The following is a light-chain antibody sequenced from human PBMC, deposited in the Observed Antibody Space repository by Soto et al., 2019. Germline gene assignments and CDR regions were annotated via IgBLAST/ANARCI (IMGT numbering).Light chain of an antibody. V-gene: IGKV3-15*01. CDR2: GAS. CDR1: QSVSNN. Sequence: EIVMTQSPATLSVSPGERATLSCRASQSVSNNLAWYQHKPGQAPRLLIYGASTRATDIPARFSGRGSGTEFSLNISSLQSEDFAVYYCHEYDNWPRFTFGPGTKVDIK. J-gene: IGKJ3*01. CDR3: HEYDNWPRFT.